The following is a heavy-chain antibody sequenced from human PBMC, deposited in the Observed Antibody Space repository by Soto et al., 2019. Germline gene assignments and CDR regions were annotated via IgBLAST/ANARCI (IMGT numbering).Heavy chain of an antibody. CDR1: GYTFTSYA. J-gene: IGHJ4*02. Sequence: QVQLVQSGAEVKKPGASVKVSCKASGYTFTSYAISWVRQAPGQGLEWVGWISAYNGNTNYAQNLQGRGTMTTDTSTSTAYMELRSLRSDDTAMYYCARDAAAGLNDYWGQGTLVTVSS. V-gene: IGHV1-18*01. CDR2: ISAYNGNT. CDR3: ARDAAAGLNDY. D-gene: IGHD6-13*01.